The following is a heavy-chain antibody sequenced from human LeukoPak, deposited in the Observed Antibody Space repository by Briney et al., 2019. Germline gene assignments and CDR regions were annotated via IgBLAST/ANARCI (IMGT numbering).Heavy chain of an antibody. CDR3: GIGFPPGSGSRGSHAFDV. D-gene: IGHD6-19*01. J-gene: IGHJ3*01. CDR2: INYGGST. Sequence: SETLSLTCAVSEMSFSAYYWNWIRQSPGKGLEWIGEINYGGSTKYTPSLEGRGTILIDTSKNQFPLKLTSVTAASAARKYYGIGFPPGSGSRGSHAFDVWGQGTMVTVSS. V-gene: IGHV4-34*01. CDR1: EMSFSAYY.